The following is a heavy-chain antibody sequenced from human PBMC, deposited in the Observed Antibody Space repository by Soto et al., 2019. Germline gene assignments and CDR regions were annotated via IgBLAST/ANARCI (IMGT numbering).Heavy chain of an antibody. D-gene: IGHD3-10*01. CDR3: ARGPGGYYYYGMDV. Sequence: SETLSLTCAVYGGSFSGYYWSWIRQPPGKGLEWIGEINHSGSTNYNPSLKSRVTISVGTSKNQFSLKLSSVTAADTAVYYCARGPGGYYYYGMDVWGQGTTVTVSS. V-gene: IGHV4-34*01. J-gene: IGHJ6*02. CDR2: INHSGST. CDR1: GGSFSGYY.